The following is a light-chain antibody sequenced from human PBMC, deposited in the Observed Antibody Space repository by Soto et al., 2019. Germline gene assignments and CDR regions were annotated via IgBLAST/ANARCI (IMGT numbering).Light chain of an antibody. Sequence: EIVLTQSPGTLSLSPGERATLSCRASQSVSSSYLAWYQQKPGQAPRLLIYGASSRATGIPDRFSGSGSGTDFTLTISRLESEDFEAYYCQQYGSSPWTFGQGTRWIS. CDR3: QQYGSSPWT. CDR1: QSVSSSY. J-gene: IGKJ1*01. V-gene: IGKV3-20*01. CDR2: GAS.